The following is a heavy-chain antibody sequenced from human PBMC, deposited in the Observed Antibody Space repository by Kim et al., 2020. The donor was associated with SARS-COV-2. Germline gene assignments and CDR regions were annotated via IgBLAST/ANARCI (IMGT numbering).Heavy chain of an antibody. V-gene: IGHV3-23*01. Sequence: YADSVKGRFTISRDNSKNTLYLQMNSLRAEDTAVYYCAKDRYYGSGAISNWGQGTLVTVSS. CDR3: AKDRYYGSGAISN. J-gene: IGHJ4*02. D-gene: IGHD3-10*01.